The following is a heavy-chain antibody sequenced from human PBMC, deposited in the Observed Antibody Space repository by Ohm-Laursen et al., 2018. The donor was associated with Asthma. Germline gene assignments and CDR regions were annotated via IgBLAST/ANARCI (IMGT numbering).Heavy chain of an antibody. D-gene: IGHD3-16*02. J-gene: IGHJ4*02. V-gene: IGHV1-18*01. Sequence: ASVKVSCKTSGYTFTSYGISWVRQAPGQGLEWMGWISAYNGNTNYAQKLQGRVTMTTDTSTSTAYMELRSLRSDDTAVYYCARGGRYYDYIWGSYREDLHYFDHWGQGTLVTVSS. CDR3: ARGGRYYDYIWGSYREDLHYFDH. CDR2: ISAYNGNT. CDR1: GYTFTSYG.